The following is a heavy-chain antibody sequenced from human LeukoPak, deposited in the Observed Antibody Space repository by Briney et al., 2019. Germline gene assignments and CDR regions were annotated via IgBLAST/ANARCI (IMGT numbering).Heavy chain of an antibody. D-gene: IGHD3-10*01. CDR3: TRDGDTVLTRGYYYYMDV. Sequence: GGSLRLSCAASGSTFSSYTMNWVRQAPGKGLEWVSSISTSSSYIYYGDSVKGRFTISRDNARNSLYLQMNSLRAEDTAVYYCTRDGDTVLTRGYYYYMDVWGKGTTVTVSS. CDR1: GSTFSSYT. V-gene: IGHV3-21*01. J-gene: IGHJ6*03. CDR2: ISTSSSYI.